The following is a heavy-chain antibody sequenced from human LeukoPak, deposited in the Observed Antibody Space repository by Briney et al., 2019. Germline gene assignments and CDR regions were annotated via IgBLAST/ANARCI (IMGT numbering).Heavy chain of an antibody. J-gene: IGHJ4*02. D-gene: IGHD3-22*01. V-gene: IGHV3-30*18. CDR1: GFTFSSYG. CDR3: AKENTYYYDSSGHLDY. CDR2: ISYDGSNK. Sequence: GGSLRLSCAASGFTFSSYGMHWVRQALGKGLEWVAVISYDGSNKYYADSVKGRFTISRDNSKNTLYLQMNSLRAEDTAVYYCAKENTYYYDSSGHLDYWGQGTLVTVSS.